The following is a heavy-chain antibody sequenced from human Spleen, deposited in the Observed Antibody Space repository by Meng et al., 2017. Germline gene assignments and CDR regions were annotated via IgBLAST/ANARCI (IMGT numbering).Heavy chain of an antibody. CDR3: ARGPTTMAHDFDY. Sequence: VEMQQVGARLSKPSDTLARHSVGLGGAFSEYYWSWIPQTPGKGVEWMGEINHSGSTNYTPSLENRATRSVDTSQNNLSLKLSSVTAADSAVYYCARGPTTMAHDFDYWGQGTLVTVSS. D-gene: IGHD4-11*01. CDR2: INHSGST. CDR1: GGAFSEYY. J-gene: IGHJ4*02. V-gene: IGHV4-34*01.